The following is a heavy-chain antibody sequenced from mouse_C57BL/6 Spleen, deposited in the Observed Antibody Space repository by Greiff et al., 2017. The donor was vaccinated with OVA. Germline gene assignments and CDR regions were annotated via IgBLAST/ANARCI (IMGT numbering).Heavy chain of an antibody. V-gene: IGHV1-81*01. CDR3: ARSGSPYAMDY. CDR2: IYPRSGNT. Sequence: QVQLQQSGAELARPGASVKLSCKASGYTFTSYGISWVKQRTGQGLEWIGEIYPRSGNTYYNEKIKGKATLTADKSSSTAYMELRSLTSEDSAVYFCARSGSPYAMDYWGQGTSGTVSS. J-gene: IGHJ4*01. D-gene: IGHD3-2*02. CDR1: GYTFTSYG.